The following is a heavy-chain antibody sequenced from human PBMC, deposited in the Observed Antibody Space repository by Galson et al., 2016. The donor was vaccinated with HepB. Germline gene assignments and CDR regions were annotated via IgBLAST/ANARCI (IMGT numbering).Heavy chain of an antibody. CDR2: IFYTGST. CDR1: GGSISTDTYY. Sequence: SETLSLTCTVSGGSISTDTYYWGWIRQPPGKGLEWIANIFYTGSTYYNPSLKSRVTISVDRSKNRFSLRLTSVTAADTAVYYCARATYSDFEVGNWFDPWGQGTLVTVSS. D-gene: IGHD5-12*01. V-gene: IGHV4-39*02. CDR3: ARATYSDFEVGNWFDP. J-gene: IGHJ5*02.